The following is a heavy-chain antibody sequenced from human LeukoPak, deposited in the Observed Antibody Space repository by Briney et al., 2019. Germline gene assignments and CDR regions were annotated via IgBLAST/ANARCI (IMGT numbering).Heavy chain of an antibody. CDR2: IYYSGST. J-gene: IGHJ5*02. V-gene: IGHV4-39*01. CDR3: ARHATMIVVVPESWFDP. CDR1: GGSISSSSYY. Sequence: PSETLSLTCTVSGGSISSSSYYWGWIRQPPGKGLQWIGSIYYSGSTYYNPSLKSRATISVDTSKNQFSLKLSSVTAADTAVYYCARHATMIVVVPESWFDPWGQGTLVTVSS. D-gene: IGHD3-22*01.